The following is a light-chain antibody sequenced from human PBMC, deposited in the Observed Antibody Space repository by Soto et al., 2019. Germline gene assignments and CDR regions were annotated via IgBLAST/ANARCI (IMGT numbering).Light chain of an antibody. CDR3: QQYKSYYT. CDR2: KAS. CDR1: QSISNW. V-gene: IGKV1-5*03. J-gene: IGKJ2*01. Sequence: DIQMTQSPSTLSASIGERVTITCRASQSISNWLAWYQQKPGKAPKLLIYKASTVESRVPSRFSGSGSGTQFTFTISSMQPDDLATYYCQQYKSYYTFGQGTKVDIK.